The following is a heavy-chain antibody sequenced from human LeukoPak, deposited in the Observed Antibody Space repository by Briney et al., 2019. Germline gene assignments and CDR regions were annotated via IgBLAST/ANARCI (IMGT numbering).Heavy chain of an antibody. D-gene: IGHD3-3*01. CDR1: GFTLSNAW. CDR2: IKSRTNGETR. J-gene: IGHJ4*02. CDR3: AKDTDFIGEDY. V-gene: IGHV3-15*01. Sequence: PGGSLRLSCAASGFTLSNAWMNWVRQAPGKGLEWVGLIKSRTNGETRDYAAPVKGRFTISRDDSDNTLYLQMNSLRAEDTAVYYCAKDTDFIGEDYWGQGTLVTVSS.